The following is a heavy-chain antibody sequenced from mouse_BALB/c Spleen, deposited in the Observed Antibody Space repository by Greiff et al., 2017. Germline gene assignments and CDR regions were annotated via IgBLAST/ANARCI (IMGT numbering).Heavy chain of an antibody. Sequence: QVQLQQSGAELVKPGASVKLSCKASGYTFTSYYMYWVKQRPGQGLEWIGEINPSNGGTNFNEKFKSKATLTVDKSSSTAYMQLSSLTSEDSAVYCGTRSQTWDFDVWGAGTTVTVSA. J-gene: IGHJ1*01. CDR2: INPSNGGT. V-gene: IGHV1S81*02. CDR3: TRSQTWDFDV. CDR1: GYTFTSYY.